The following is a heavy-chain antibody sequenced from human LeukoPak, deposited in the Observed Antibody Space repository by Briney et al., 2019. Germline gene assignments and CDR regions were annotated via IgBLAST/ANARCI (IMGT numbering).Heavy chain of an antibody. CDR2: IYSGGMT. D-gene: IGHD1-26*01. CDR1: GFSVSNNY. V-gene: IGHV3-53*01. Sequence: PGGSLRLSCAASGFSVSNNYMSWVRQAPGRGLEWVSAIYSGGMTYYADSVKGRFTISRDSSKNTLYLQMNSLRADDTAVYYCAITPGGANYFDYWGQGTLVTVSS. CDR3: AITPGGANYFDY. J-gene: IGHJ4*02.